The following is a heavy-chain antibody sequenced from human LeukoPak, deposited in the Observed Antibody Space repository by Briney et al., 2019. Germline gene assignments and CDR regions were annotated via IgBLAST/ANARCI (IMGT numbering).Heavy chain of an antibody. CDR3: AREGIYGDYTPDY. J-gene: IGHJ4*02. D-gene: IGHD4-17*01. Sequence: SGGSLRLSCAASGFTFSSYSMNWVRQAPGKGLEWVSSISSSSSYIYYADSVKGRFTISRDNAKNSLYLQMNSLRAEDTAVYYCAREGIYGDYTPDYWGQGTLVTVSS. CDR1: GFTFSSYS. CDR2: ISSSSSYI. V-gene: IGHV3-21*01.